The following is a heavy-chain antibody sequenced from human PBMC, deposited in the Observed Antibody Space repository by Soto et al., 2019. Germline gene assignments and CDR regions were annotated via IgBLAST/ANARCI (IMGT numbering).Heavy chain of an antibody. CDR2: FSLSGTT. Sequence: PSETLSLTCTVSGASITGSSYWSWIRQPAGKGLEWIGRFSLSGTTNYNPSLRSRVTMSADVSKNQFSLRLTSVTAADTALYYCARGMTPPGAPAWYYFDSWGQGPLVTVSS. J-gene: IGHJ4*02. V-gene: IGHV4-4*07. CDR1: GASITGSSY. CDR3: ARGMTPPGAPAWYYFDS. D-gene: IGHD2-8*02.